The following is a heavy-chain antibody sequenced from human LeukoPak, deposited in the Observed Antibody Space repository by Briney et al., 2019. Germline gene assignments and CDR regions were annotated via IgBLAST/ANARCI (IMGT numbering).Heavy chain of an antibody. Sequence: GGSLRLSCAASGFTVSSNYMGWVHQAPGKGLEWVSVIYSGGSTYYADSVKGRFTISRHNSKNTLYLQMNSLRAEDTAVYYCARVAVRPFSVWFDPWGQGTLVTVSS. CDR2: IYSGGST. V-gene: IGHV3-53*04. J-gene: IGHJ5*02. CDR3: ARVAVRPFSVWFDP. CDR1: GFTVSSNY. D-gene: IGHD3-10*01.